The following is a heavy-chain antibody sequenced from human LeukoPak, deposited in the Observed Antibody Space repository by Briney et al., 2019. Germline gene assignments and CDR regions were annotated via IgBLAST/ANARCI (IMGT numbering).Heavy chain of an antibody. J-gene: IGHJ2*01. V-gene: IGHV3-74*01. CDR3: ARVTVTTDFYWYFDL. CDR2: INSDGSST. D-gene: IGHD4-17*01. Sequence: GGSLRLSCAASGFTFSSYWMHWVRQAPGKGLVXXXXINSDGSSTSYADSVKGRFTISRDNAKNTLYLQMNSLRAEDTAVYYCARVTVTTDFYWYFDLWGRGTLVTVSS. CDR1: GFTFSSYW.